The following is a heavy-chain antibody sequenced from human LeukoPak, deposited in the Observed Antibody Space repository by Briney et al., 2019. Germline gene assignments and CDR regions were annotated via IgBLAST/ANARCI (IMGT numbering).Heavy chain of an antibody. CDR3: ARDSDNCSGGSCYYSYWFDP. Sequence: ASVKVSCKVSGYTLTELSMHWVRQAPGKGLEWMGGFDPEDGETIYAQKFQGRVTMTEDTSTDTAYMELSRLRSEDTAVYYCARDSDNCSGGSCYYSYWFDPWGQGTLVTVSS. CDR2: FDPEDGET. CDR1: GYTLTELS. D-gene: IGHD2-15*01. J-gene: IGHJ5*02. V-gene: IGHV1-24*01.